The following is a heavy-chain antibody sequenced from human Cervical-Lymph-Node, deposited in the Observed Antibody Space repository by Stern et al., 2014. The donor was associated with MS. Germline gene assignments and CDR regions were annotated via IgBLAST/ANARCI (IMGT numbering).Heavy chain of an antibody. D-gene: IGHD6-13*01. Sequence: QVQLVESGAEMKKPGSSVTVSCKTSGGTFSSLSVSWVRRAPGHGLEWLGGITPMFGTPNYVQKFQDRLTIFVDESTETVYMTLSGLRSEDTAIYYCARDQGGIAAHWGQGTLVTVSS. CDR3: ARDQGGIAAH. J-gene: IGHJ4*02. CDR2: ITPMFGTP. V-gene: IGHV1-69*01. CDR1: GGTFSSLS.